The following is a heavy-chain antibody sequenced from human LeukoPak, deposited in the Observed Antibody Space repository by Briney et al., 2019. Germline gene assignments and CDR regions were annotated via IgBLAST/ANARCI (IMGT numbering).Heavy chain of an antibody. V-gene: IGHV3-7*03. CDR3: AKSFWWFGEFSPLDI. CDR2: IKQDGSEK. CDR1: GFTFSSYW. D-gene: IGHD3-10*01. Sequence: QSGGSLRLSCAASGFTFSSYWMSWVRQAPGKGLEWVANIKQDGSEKYYVDSVKGRFTISRDNAKNSLYLQMNSLRAEDTAVYYCAKSFWWFGEFSPLDIWGQGTMVTVSS. J-gene: IGHJ3*02.